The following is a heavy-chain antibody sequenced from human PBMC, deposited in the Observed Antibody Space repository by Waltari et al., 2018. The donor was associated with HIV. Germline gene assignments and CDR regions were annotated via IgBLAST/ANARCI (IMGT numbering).Heavy chain of an antibody. V-gene: IGHV3-23*01. J-gene: IGHJ4*02. D-gene: IGHD6-13*01. Sequence: EVQLLESGGGLVQPGGSLRLSCAASGFPFSSYAMSWVRQAPGKGLEWVSAISGSGGSTYYADSVKGRFTISRDNSKNTLYLQMNSLRAEDTAVYYCAKGSSSWSEMDYWGQGTLVTVSS. CDR2: ISGSGGST. CDR1: GFPFSSYA. CDR3: AKGSSSWSEMDY.